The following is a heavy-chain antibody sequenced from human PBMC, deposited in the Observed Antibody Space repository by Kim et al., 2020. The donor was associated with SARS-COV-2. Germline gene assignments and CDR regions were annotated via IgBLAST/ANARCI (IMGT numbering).Heavy chain of an antibody. D-gene: IGHD2-15*01. J-gene: IGHJ5*02. Sequence: QGRVTMTRDTSTSTVYMELSSLRSEDTAVYYCARADSGYCSGGSCFWFDPWGQGTLVTVSS. V-gene: IGHV1-46*01. CDR3: ARADSGYCSGGSCFWFDP.